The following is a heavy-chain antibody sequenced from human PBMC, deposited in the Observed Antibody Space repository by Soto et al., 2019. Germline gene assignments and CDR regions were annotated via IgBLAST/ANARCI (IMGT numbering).Heavy chain of an antibody. V-gene: IGHV3-7*01. CDR2: INRDGSNT. D-gene: IGHD2-15*01. CDR3: VLHERECSDAGCAN. CDR1: RLTFSHYW. J-gene: IGHJ4*02. Sequence: PGWSLRLSCVVSRLTFSHYWMTWVRHAPEQGLQRLANINRDGSNTYYVDSVKARHTISRDNIKNSPYLQITSLRAEGTAVYYCVLHERECSDAGCANWGQGAVVTDSS.